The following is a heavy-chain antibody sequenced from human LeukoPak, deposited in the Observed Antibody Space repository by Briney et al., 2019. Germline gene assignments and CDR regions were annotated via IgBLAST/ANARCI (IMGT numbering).Heavy chain of an antibody. CDR3: VRAYGRLEY. CDR1: GFTFSNYW. V-gene: IGHV3-7*03. CDR2: IKQDGSEK. Sequence: PGGSLRLSCAASGFTFSNYWMSWVRPAPGKGPEWVANIKQDGSEKYYMDSVKGRFTISRDNAKNSLYLEMNSLRAEDTAVYYSVRAYGRLEYWGQGTLVTVSS. D-gene: IGHD1-1*01. J-gene: IGHJ4*02.